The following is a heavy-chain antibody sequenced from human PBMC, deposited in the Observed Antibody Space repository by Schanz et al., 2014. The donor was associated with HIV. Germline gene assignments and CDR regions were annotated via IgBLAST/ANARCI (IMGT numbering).Heavy chain of an antibody. CDR3: ARSYYYDGSPLPLDS. CDR1: GGSISSGGYY. CDR2: INHSGNT. V-gene: IGHV4-31*03. J-gene: IGHJ4*02. D-gene: IGHD3-22*01. Sequence: QVQLQESGPGLVKPSQTLSLTCTVSGGSISSGGYYWSWIRQPPGKGLEWIGKINHSGNTNYNPSLKSRVTISVDPSKNQFSLKMTSVTAADTAVYYCARSYYYDGSPLPLDSWGQGTLVTVSS.